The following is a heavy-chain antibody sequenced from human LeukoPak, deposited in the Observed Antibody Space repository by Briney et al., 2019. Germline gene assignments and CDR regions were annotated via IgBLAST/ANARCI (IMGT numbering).Heavy chain of an antibody. V-gene: IGHV3-74*01. CDR1: GFTFSSYW. D-gene: IGHD4-17*01. Sequence: GGSLRLSCAASGFTFSSYWMHWVRQAPGKGLVWVSRINSDGSSTSYADSVKGRFTISRDNAKNTLYLQMNSLRAEDTAVHYCARGAYGDYGFYAFDIWGQGTMVTVSS. J-gene: IGHJ3*02. CDR3: ARGAYGDYGFYAFDI. CDR2: INSDGSST.